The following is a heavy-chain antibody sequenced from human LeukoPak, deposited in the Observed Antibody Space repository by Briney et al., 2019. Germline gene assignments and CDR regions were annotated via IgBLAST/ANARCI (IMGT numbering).Heavy chain of an antibody. Sequence: PGGSLRLSCAASGFTFSSYWMSWVRQAPGKGLEWVANIKQDGSEKYYVDSVKGRFTISRDNAKNSLYLQMNSLRAEDTAVYYCARDFYDYVWGSYRYSNYYMDVWGKGTTVTVSS. CDR1: GFTFSSYW. CDR3: ARDFYDYVWGSYRYSNYYMDV. V-gene: IGHV3-7*01. D-gene: IGHD3-16*02. J-gene: IGHJ6*03. CDR2: IKQDGSEK.